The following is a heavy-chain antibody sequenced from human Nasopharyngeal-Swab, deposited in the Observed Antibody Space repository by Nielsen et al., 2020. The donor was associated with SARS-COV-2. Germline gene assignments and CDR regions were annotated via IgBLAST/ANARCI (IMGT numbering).Heavy chain of an antibody. Sequence: SVKVSCKASGGTFSSYAISWVRQAPGQGLEWMGGIIPIFGTANYAQKFQGRVTITADESTSTAYMELSSLRSEDTAVYYCARDRIPDYYYDSSDFDYWGQGTLVTVSS. V-gene: IGHV1-69*13. CDR1: GGTFSSYA. D-gene: IGHD3-22*01. CDR3: ARDRIPDYYYDSSDFDY. CDR2: IIPIFGTA. J-gene: IGHJ4*02.